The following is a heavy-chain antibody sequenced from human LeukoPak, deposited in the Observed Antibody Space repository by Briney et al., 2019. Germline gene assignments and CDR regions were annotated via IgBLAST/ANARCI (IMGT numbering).Heavy chain of an antibody. CDR1: GFTFSSYA. D-gene: IGHD3-10*01. J-gene: IGHJ6*02. CDR3: VSLNSGSYYALFYYYYGMDV. V-gene: IGHV3-64D*06. Sequence: GGSLRLSCSASGFTFSSYAMHWVRQAPGKGLEYVSAISSNGGSTYYADSVKGRFTISRDNSKNTLYLQMSSLRAEDTAVYYCVSLNSGSYYALFYYYYGMDVWGQGTTVTVSS. CDR2: ISSNGGST.